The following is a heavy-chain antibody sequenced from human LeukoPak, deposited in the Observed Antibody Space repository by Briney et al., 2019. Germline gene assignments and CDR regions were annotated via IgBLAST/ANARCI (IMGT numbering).Heavy chain of an antibody. CDR1: GFTFSSYT. D-gene: IGHD3-3*01. V-gene: IGHV3-30*01. CDR3: ARESGGWLLYGIQYYYYYMDV. J-gene: IGHJ6*03. CDR2: ISYDGSNK. Sequence: GGSLRLSCAASGFTFSSYTMHWVRQAPGKGLEWVAVISYDGSNKYYADSVKGRFTISRDNSKNTLYLQMNSLRAEDTAVYYCARESGGWLLYGIQYYYYYMDVWGKGTTVTVSS.